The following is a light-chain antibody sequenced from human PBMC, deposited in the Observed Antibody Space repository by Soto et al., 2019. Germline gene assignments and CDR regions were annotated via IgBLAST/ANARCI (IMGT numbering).Light chain of an antibody. CDR1: QSVSSY. CDR3: QQRSDWPPGYT. J-gene: IGKJ2*01. CDR2: DAS. Sequence: EIVLTQSPATLSLSPGERATLSCRASQSVSSYLAWYQQKPGQAPRLLIYDASNRATGIPARFSGSGSGTDFTLTISSVEPDDFAVYYCQQRSDWPPGYTFGQGTKLEIK. V-gene: IGKV3-11*01.